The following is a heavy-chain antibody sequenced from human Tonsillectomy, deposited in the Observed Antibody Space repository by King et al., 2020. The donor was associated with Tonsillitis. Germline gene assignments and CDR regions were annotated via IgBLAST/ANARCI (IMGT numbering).Heavy chain of an antibody. J-gene: IGHJ4*02. V-gene: IGHV2-70*10. Sequence: LTLKESGPALVKPTQTLTLTCTFSGFSLSTSGMCLGWIRQSPGKALEWVARIDWDDDKYYRTSLRTRLTISKDTSKNRVVLTMTNMDPVDTATYYCARMLCGGYRYYFDYWGQGTLVTVAS. CDR2: IDWDDDK. CDR3: ARMLCGGYRYYFDY. D-gene: IGHD2-21*01. CDR1: GFSLSTSGMC.